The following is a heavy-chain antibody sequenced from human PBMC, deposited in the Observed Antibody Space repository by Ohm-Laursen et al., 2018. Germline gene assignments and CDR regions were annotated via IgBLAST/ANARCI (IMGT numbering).Heavy chain of an antibody. CDR1: GFTFSSYG. CDR3: AKARDYYGSGSYDY. Sequence: SLRLSCAASGFTFSSYGMSWVRQAPGKGLEWVSFISGSGGSTNYADSVKGRFTISRDNSKNTLYLQMNSLRAEDTAVYYCAKARDYYGSGSYDYWGQGTLVTVSS. V-gene: IGHV3-23*01. J-gene: IGHJ4*02. CDR2: ISGSGGST. D-gene: IGHD3-10*01.